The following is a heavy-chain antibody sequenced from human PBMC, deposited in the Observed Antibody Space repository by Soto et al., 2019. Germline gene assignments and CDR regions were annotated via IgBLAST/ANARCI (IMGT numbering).Heavy chain of an antibody. Sequence: PGGSLRLSCAASGFTFSSYAMHWVRQAPGKGLEWVAVISYDGSNKYYADSVKGRFTISRDNYKNTLKLKMNSLRAEDTAVYYCARDRRTVTIIRSKTQSSYWYFDLWGRGTLVTVSS. CDR3: ARDRRTVTIIRSKTQSSYWYFDL. V-gene: IGHV3-30-3*01. J-gene: IGHJ2*01. CDR2: ISYDGSNK. CDR1: GFTFSSYA. D-gene: IGHD4-17*01.